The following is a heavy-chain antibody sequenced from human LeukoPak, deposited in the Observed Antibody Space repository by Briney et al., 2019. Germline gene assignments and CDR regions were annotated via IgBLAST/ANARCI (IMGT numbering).Heavy chain of an antibody. CDR3: AYSDHSDN. V-gene: IGHV3-74*03. J-gene: IGHJ4*02. CDR1: GFTLGNYW. CDR2: GDGDGSHS. Sequence: GGSLRLSCAASGFTLGNYWMHWVRQAPGKGLVWVSRGDGDGSHSTYADSAKGRFTISRDNAKNTLYLQMNSPTGEDTAVYYCAYSDHSDNWGQGTLVTVSS. D-gene: IGHD4-17*01.